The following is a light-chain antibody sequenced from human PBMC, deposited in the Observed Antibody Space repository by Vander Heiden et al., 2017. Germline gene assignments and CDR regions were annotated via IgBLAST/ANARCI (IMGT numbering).Light chain of an antibody. V-gene: IGKV1-8*01. Sequence: ASGVTPSPSSVSASTGDRVTITCRASQGISSYLAWYQQNPGKAPKLLIYAASTLQSAVPSRFSGSGSGTAFTLTIRCLQSEAFSTYYCHRDYSYARTFGQGTKVEIK. CDR3: HRDYSYART. CDR1: QGISSY. CDR2: AAS. J-gene: IGKJ1*01.